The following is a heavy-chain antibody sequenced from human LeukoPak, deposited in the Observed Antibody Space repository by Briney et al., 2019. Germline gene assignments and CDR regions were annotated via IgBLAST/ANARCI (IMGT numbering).Heavy chain of an antibody. CDR2: TYYRSTWYN. Sequence: SQTLSLTCAISGDSVSSNSVTWNWIRQSPSRGLEWLGGTYYRSTWYNDYAVSVRGRITVNPDTSKNQFSLHLNSVTPEDTAVYYCARRLTQYDCFDPWGQGILVTVSS. D-gene: IGHD2-2*01. V-gene: IGHV6-1*01. J-gene: IGHJ5*02. CDR3: ARRLTQYDCFDP. CDR1: GDSVSSNSVT.